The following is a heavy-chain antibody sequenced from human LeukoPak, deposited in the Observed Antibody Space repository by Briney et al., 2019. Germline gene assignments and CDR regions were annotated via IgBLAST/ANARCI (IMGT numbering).Heavy chain of an antibody. J-gene: IGHJ4*02. Sequence: PSETLSLTCTVSGVSVSSSYWSWIRQPPGKGLEWIGFIYYTGSTNYNPSLKSRVTMSMDTPKNQFSLILRSMTAADTAVYYCARDPLYSSSSGYFDSWGQGTLVTVSS. CDR3: ARDPLYSSSSGYFDS. V-gene: IGHV4-59*02. CDR1: GVSVSSSY. D-gene: IGHD6-6*01. CDR2: IYYTGST.